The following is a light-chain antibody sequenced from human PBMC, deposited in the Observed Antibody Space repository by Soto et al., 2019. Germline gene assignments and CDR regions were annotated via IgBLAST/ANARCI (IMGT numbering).Light chain of an antibody. J-gene: IGKJ4*01. CDR2: DAS. V-gene: IGKV3-15*01. Sequence: IVMTQSPATLSVSPGERATLSCRASQGIGSTLAWDQQKPGQTPRLLIYDASTRATGIPARFSGIGSGTEFTLIISSLQSEDFGVYYCQHYKTWPLSFGGGTKVEI. CDR3: QHYKTWPLS. CDR1: QGIGST.